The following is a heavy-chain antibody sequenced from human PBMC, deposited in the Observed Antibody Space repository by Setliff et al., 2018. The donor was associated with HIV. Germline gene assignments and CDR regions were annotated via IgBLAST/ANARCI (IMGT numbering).Heavy chain of an antibody. CDR2: ITGSSSTI. CDR1: GFTFSNYA. J-gene: IGHJ3*01. V-gene: IGHV3-43*02. CDR3: AKLLGNGGNSDPFDL. Sequence: PGGSLRLSCVASGFTFSNYAMSWVRQAPGKGLEWVSGITGSSSTIHHSDSVKGRFTISRDNSKESLFLQMNSLTTEDTALYYCAKLLGNGGNSDPFDLWGQGTTVTVSS. D-gene: IGHD2-21*01.